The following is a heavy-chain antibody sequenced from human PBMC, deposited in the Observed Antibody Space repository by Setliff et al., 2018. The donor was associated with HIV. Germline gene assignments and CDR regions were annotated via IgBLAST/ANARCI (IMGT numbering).Heavy chain of an antibody. CDR2: LYYSGTS. V-gene: IGHV4-59*11. D-gene: IGHD2-8*01. CDR3: ARGAPYCNHGICHLFDY. Sequence: SETLSLTCAVSGGSISSHYWGWIRQPPGKGLEWLGYLYYSGTSNYNPSLKSRVTISVDTSKNQFSLRLTSVTAADTAVYYCARGAPYCNHGICHLFDYWGHGNLVTVSS. J-gene: IGHJ4*01. CDR1: GGSISSHY.